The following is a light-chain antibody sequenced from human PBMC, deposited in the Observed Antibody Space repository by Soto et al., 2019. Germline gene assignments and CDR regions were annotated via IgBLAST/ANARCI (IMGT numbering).Light chain of an antibody. CDR1: SRDGGSYNL. V-gene: IGLV2-23*02. CDR2: EVS. Sequence: LTQPASVNGCTAQWIPIPYNGTSRDGGSYNLVSWYQQHPGKAPKLMIYEVSKRPSGVSNRFSGSKSGNTASLTISGLQAEDETDYYCCSYAGSSTYVFGTGTKVTVL. J-gene: IGLJ1*01. CDR3: CSYAGSSTYV.